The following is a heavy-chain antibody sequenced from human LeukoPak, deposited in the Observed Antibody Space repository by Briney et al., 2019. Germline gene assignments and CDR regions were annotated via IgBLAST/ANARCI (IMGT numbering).Heavy chain of an antibody. D-gene: IGHD3-9*01. J-gene: IGHJ4*02. CDR3: ARDSRTAYDILTGYSFDY. V-gene: IGHV7-4-1*02. CDR2: INTHTGNP. Sequence: ASVKVSCKASGGTFSSYAISWVRQAPGQGLEWMGGINTHTGNPTYAQGFTGRFVFSLDTSVSTAYLQISSLKAEDTAVYYCARDSRTAYDILTGYSFDYWGQGTLVTVSS. CDR1: GGTFSSYA.